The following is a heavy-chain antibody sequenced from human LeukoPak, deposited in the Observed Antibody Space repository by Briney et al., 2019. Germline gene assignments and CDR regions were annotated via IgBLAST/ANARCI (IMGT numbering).Heavy chain of an antibody. CDR1: GFTFSSYG. V-gene: IGHV3-30*18. CDR2: ISYDGNNK. Sequence: GGSLRLSCAASGFTFSSYGMHWVRQAPGKGLEWVAVISYDGNNKYYADSVKGRFTISRDNSKNTLYLQMNSLRAEDTAVYYCAEDAGGVMLDYWGQGTLVTVSS. J-gene: IGHJ4*02. CDR3: AEDAGGVMLDY. D-gene: IGHD3-16*01.